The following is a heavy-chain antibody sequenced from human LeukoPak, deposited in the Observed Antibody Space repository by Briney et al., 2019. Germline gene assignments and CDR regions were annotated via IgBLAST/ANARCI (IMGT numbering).Heavy chain of an antibody. Sequence: SVKVSCKTSGGTFSSFAIAWVRQAPGQGLGWMAGIIPIFATTNYAQEFQGRVSLTADESTSTVYMELSSLRYDDTAVYYCARGPPLTFDHTPEGYYHYYMDVWGDGTTVTISS. J-gene: IGHJ6*03. CDR1: GGTFSSFA. CDR3: ARGPPLTFDHTPEGYYHYYMDV. D-gene: IGHD1-14*01. CDR2: IIPIFATT. V-gene: IGHV1-69*13.